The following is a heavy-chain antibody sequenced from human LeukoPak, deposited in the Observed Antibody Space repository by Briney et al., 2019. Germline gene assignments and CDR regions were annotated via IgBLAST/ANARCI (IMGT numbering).Heavy chain of an antibody. V-gene: IGHV3-43*02. CDR3: VKGDQWLLRG. Sequence: PGGSLRLSCAASGFAFDDYAMHWVRQAPGKGPEWVSLIRGDGGISYYADSVKGRFTISRDNNKNSLYLQMNSLRTEDTAFYFCVKGDQWLLRGWGQGTLVTVSS. D-gene: IGHD6-19*01. CDR1: GFAFDDYA. J-gene: IGHJ4*02. CDR2: IRGDGGIS.